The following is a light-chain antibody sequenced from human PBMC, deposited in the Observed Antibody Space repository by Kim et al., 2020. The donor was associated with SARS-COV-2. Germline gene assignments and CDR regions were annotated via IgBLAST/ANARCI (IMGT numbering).Light chain of an antibody. CDR2: AAS. V-gene: IGKV1-12*01. CDR1: QGISSW. J-gene: IGKJ5*01. Sequence: DIQLTQSPSSVSASVGDRVTITCRASQGISSWLAWYQQKPGKAPQLLIYAASSLQSGVPSRFSGSGFGTDFTLTISSLQPEDFATYYCQQTDTLPITFGQGTRLEIK. CDR3: QQTDTLPIT.